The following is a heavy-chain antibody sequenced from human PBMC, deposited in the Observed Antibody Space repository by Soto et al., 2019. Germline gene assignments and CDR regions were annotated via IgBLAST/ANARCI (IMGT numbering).Heavy chain of an antibody. CDR1: GGTFSSYA. V-gene: IGHV1-69*12. Sequence: QVQLVQSGAEVKKPGSSVKVSCKASGGTFSSYAISWVRQAPGQGLEWMGGIIPIFGTANYAQKFQGRVTITADESTSTAYMERSSLRSEDTAVYYCARGQLRFLEWPQGGMDVWGQGTTVTVSS. CDR3: ARGQLRFLEWPQGGMDV. CDR2: IIPIFGTA. D-gene: IGHD3-3*01. J-gene: IGHJ6*02.